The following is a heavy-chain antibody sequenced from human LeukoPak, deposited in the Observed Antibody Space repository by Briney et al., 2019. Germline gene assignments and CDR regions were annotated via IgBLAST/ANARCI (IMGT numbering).Heavy chain of an antibody. CDR2: ISNDGTNK. J-gene: IGHJ6*03. D-gene: IGHD2-15*01. V-gene: IGHV3-30-3*01. Sequence: GGALRLSCAASGVIFSYYAMHWVRQAPGKGLEGVAVISNDGTNKYYPDSVKGRFTVSRDNSKNTLHLQMNSLRGEDTAVYYCARDGQAAFHYYYYMDVWGKGTTVTVSS. CDR3: ARDGQAAFHYYYYMDV. CDR1: GVIFSYYA.